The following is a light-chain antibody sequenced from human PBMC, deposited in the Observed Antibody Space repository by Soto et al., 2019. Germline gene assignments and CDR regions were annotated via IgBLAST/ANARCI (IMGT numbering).Light chain of an antibody. V-gene: IGKV3-20*01. CDR3: QQYGGSPYT. Sequence: ENVLTQSPGTLSLSPGERATLSCRASQSVSSSYLAWYQQKPGQAPRLLIYGASSRATGIPDRFSGSGSGTDFTLTISRLEPEDCAVYYCQQYGGSPYTFGQGTKLEIK. CDR2: GAS. J-gene: IGKJ2*01. CDR1: QSVSSSY.